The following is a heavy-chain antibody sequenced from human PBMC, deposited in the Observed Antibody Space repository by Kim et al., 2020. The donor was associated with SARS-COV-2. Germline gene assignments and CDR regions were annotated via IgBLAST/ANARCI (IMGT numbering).Heavy chain of an antibody. J-gene: IGHJ4*02. Sequence: TSYTPSLKGRVTISVDPSKNQFSLRLSSVTAADTAVYYCARHSFIHYLDYWGQGTLVTVSS. CDR3: ARHSFIHYLDY. V-gene: IGHV4-39*01. CDR2: T.